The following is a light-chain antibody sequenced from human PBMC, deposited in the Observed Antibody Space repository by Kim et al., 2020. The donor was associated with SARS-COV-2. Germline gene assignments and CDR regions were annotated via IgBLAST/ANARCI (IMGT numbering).Light chain of an antibody. CDR2: QDK. CDR1: KLGDRH. Sequence: SYELTQPPSVSVSPGQTASITCSGDKLGDRHASWYQQKPGQSPVLVIYQDKKRPSGIPERISGSNSGNTATLTISGTQAMDEADYHCQAWDASTVVFGGGTQLTV. V-gene: IGLV3-1*01. CDR3: QAWDASTVV. J-gene: IGLJ2*01.